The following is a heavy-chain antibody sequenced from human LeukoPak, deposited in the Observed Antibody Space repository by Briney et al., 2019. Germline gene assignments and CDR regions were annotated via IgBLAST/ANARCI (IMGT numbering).Heavy chain of an antibody. J-gene: IGHJ4*02. CDR1: GFTFTSYA. V-gene: IGHV3-23*01. D-gene: IGHD3-10*01. CDR3: AKDSFYYGSGTYYTPTFDY. CDR2: IGGSGGST. Sequence: GGSLRLSCGASGFTFTSYAMSWVRQAPGKGLEWVSSIGGSGGSTYYSDSVRGRFTISRDNSKNTLYLQMNSLRAEDTAVYYCAKDSFYYGSGTYYTPTFDYWGQGTLVTVSS.